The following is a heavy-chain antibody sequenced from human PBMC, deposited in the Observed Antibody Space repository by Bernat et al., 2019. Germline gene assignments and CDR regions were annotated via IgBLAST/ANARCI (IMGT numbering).Heavy chain of an antibody. CDR3: AKEDIAAAGSASAPTLSPSSPVRIPRRAYCVDV. J-gene: IGHJ3*01. Sequence: EVQLLESGGGLVQPGGSLRLSCAASGFTFSSYAMSWVRQAPGKGLEWVSAISGSGGSTYYADSVKGRFTISRDNSKNTLYLQMNSLRAEDTAVYYCAKEDIAAAGSASAPTLSPSSPVRIPRRAYCVDV. CDR1: GFTFSSYA. D-gene: IGHD6-13*01. CDR2: ISGSGGST. V-gene: IGHV3-23*01.